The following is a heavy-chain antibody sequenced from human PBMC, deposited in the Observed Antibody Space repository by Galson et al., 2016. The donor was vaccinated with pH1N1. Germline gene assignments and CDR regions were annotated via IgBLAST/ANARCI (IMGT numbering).Heavy chain of an antibody. Sequence: SLRLSCAASGFSLSSLWMTWVRQAPGKGLEWVANINQDGSVKYYVGSVKGRFTISRDSAKNSLYLQMDSLRAEDTAIYYCARAIAQGDSYWGQGTLVTVSS. CDR3: ARAIAQGDSY. CDR2: INQDGSVK. V-gene: IGHV3-7*01. J-gene: IGHJ4*02. D-gene: IGHD2-21*01. CDR1: GFSLSSLW.